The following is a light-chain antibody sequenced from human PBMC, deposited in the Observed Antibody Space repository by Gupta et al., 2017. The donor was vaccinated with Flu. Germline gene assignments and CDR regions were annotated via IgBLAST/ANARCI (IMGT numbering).Light chain of an antibody. V-gene: IGKV3-11*01. CDR2: DAF. CDR1: ESISNY. Sequence: EVVLTQSPATLSLSPGERATLSCRASESISNYLGWYQQKRGQAPRLLIYDAFNRATGIPARFSGSGSGTDFTLTISSLEPEDFAVYYCQQRSSWPITFGQGTLMEIK. J-gene: IGKJ5*01. CDR3: QQRSSWPIT.